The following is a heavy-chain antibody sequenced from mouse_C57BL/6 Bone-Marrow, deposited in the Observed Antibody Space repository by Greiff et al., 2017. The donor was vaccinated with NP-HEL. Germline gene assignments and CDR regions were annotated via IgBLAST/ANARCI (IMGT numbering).Heavy chain of an antibody. CDR3: ARPTAQATRAMDY. CDR2: ISSGGSYT. D-gene: IGHD3-2*02. Sequence: EVKLMESGGDLVKPGGSLKLSCAASGFTFSSYGMSWVRQTPDKRLEWVATISSGGSYTYYPDSVKGRCTITRENAKNTLYLQMSSLKSEDTAMYYCARPTAQATRAMDYWGQGTSVTVSS. J-gene: IGHJ4*01. V-gene: IGHV5-6*01. CDR1: GFTFSSYG.